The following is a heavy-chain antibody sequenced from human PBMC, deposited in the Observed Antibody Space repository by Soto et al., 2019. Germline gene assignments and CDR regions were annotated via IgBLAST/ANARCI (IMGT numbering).Heavy chain of an antibody. CDR3: AKEIVAAAYVETSPFDV. CDR2: IDGSGGDT. V-gene: IGHV3-23*01. D-gene: IGHD2-15*01. J-gene: IGHJ4*02. Sequence: GGSLRLSCAASGFTFSSYAMGWVRQAPGTGLECVSVIDGSGGDTYFADSVKGRFTISRDNSKKTLYLHMSSLRVEDTDRYYCAKEIVAAAYVETSPFDVWGQGTQVTVSS. CDR1: GFTFSSYA.